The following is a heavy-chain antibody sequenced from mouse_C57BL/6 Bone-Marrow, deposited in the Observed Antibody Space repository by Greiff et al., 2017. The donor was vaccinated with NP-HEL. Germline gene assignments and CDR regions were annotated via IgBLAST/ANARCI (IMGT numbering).Heavy chain of an antibody. D-gene: IGHD2-2*01. CDR2: ISSGGSYT. CDR3: ARRRGYGGAMDY. Sequence: DVHLVESGGDLVKPGGSLKLSCAASGFTFSSYGMSWVRQTPDKRLEWVATISSGGSYTYYPDSVKGRFTISRDNAKNTLYLQMSSLKSEDTAMYYCARRRGYGGAMDYWGQGTSVTVSS. J-gene: IGHJ4*01. CDR1: GFTFSSYG. V-gene: IGHV5-6*01.